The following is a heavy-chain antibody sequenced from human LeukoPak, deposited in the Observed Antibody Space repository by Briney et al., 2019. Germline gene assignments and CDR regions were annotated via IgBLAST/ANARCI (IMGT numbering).Heavy chain of an antibody. D-gene: IGHD6-13*01. J-gene: IGHJ4*02. CDR3: ARGYDSSSWYVRPRAPQQPTSPFDY. Sequence: ASVKVSCKTSGYTFTSYYMHCVRQAPGQRLEWMGIINPRGGGTTYAQKIQGAVTMTRGTCTNTVYMELSSLRSEDTAVYYCARGYDSSSWYVRPRAPQQPTSPFDYWGQGTLVTVSS. CDR2: INPRGGGT. V-gene: IGHV1-46*01. CDR1: GYTFTSYY.